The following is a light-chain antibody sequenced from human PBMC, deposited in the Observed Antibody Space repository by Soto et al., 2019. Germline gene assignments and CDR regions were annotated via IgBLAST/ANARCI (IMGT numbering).Light chain of an antibody. J-gene: IGLJ1*01. V-gene: IGLV2-14*01. CDR2: EVT. Sequence: ALTQPASVSGSPGQSITISCTGTISDIGGYEYVSWYQQHPGKAPRLMIYEVTYRPSGVSNRFSGSKSGSTASLTISGLQAEDEADYYCSSYTDSSTLGLYVFGTGIKVTVL. CDR1: ISDIGGYEY. CDR3: SSYTDSSTLGLYV.